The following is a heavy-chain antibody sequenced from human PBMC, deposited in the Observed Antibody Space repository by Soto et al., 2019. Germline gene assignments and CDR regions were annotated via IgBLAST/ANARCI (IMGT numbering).Heavy chain of an antibody. J-gene: IGHJ6*03. Sequence: SETLSLTCTVSGESIKSSSHYWGWIRPPPGERLEWIGYIYYSGSTNYNPSLKSRVTISVDTSKNQFSLKLSSVTAADTAVYYCARAVLLPSMHYYYMDVWGKGTTVTVSS. D-gene: IGHD3-10*01. V-gene: IGHV4-61*05. CDR3: ARAVLLPSMHYYYMDV. CDR2: IYYSGST. CDR1: GESIKSSSHY.